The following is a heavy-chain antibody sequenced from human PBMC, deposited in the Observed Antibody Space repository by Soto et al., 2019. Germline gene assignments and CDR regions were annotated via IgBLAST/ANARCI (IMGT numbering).Heavy chain of an antibody. D-gene: IGHD3-10*01. CDR2: IYYSGST. Sequence: TSETLSLTCTVSGGSISSYYWSWIRQPPGKGLEWIGYIYYSGSTNYNPSLKSRVTISVDTSKNQFSLKLSSVTAADTAVYYCASVHGSGSLYYYMDVWGKGTTVTVSS. V-gene: IGHV4-59*01. CDR3: ASVHGSGSLYYYMDV. CDR1: GGSISSYY. J-gene: IGHJ6*03.